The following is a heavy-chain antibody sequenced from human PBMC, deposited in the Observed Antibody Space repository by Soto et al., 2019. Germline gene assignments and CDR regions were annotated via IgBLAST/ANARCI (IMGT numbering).Heavy chain of an antibody. CDR1: GVSISSGGYY. CDR3: ARDRGETTVTPKKLDYYYYGMDV. J-gene: IGHJ6*02. CDR2: IYYSGST. V-gene: IGHV4-31*03. Sequence: PSETLSLTCTFSGVSISSGGYYWSWIRQHPGKGLEWIGYIYYSGSTYYNPSLKSRVTISVDTSKNQFSLKLSSVTAADTAVYYCARDRGETTVTPKKLDYYYYGMDVWGQGTTVTVSS. D-gene: IGHD4-17*01.